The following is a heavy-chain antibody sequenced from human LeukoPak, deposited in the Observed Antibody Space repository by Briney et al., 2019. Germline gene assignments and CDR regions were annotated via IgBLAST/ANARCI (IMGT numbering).Heavy chain of an antibody. V-gene: IGHV3-66*03. J-gene: IGHJ4*02. CDR2: TNGSDATT. CDR1: GFTVSSNY. Sequence: GGSLRLSCAASGFTVSSNYMSWVRQAPGQGLLWVSDTNGSDATTYYANSVKGRFTISRDNSKNTLYLQMNSLRAEDTAVYYCAKEMGGSGRGDYWGQGTLVTVSS. CDR3: AKEMGGSGRGDY. D-gene: IGHD3-10*01.